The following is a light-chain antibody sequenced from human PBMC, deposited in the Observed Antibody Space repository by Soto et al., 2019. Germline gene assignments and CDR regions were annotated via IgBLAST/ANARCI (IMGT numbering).Light chain of an antibody. CDR2: GVS. CDR1: QSVRSRY. J-gene: IGKJ1*01. Sequence: EIVLTQSPGTLSLSPGERATLSCRASQSVRSRYFAWYQQQLGQAPRLLIYGVSNRATGIPDRFSGSGSGTDFTLTISRLESEDFAVYYCQQYSTSPRTFGQGTKVEIK. V-gene: IGKV3-20*01. CDR3: QQYSTSPRT.